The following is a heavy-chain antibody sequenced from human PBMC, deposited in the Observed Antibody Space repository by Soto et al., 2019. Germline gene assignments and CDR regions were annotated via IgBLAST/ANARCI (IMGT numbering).Heavy chain of an antibody. Sequence: PGGSLRLSCAASGFTFSSYWMSWVRQAPGKGLEWVANIKQDGSEKYYVDSVKGRFTISRDNAKNSLYLQMNSLRAEDTAVYYCARLLHANYDFWSSPGYFDYWGQGTLVTVSS. V-gene: IGHV3-7*03. CDR3: ARLLHANYDFWSSPGYFDY. CDR2: IKQDGSEK. CDR1: GFTFSSYW. J-gene: IGHJ4*02. D-gene: IGHD3-3*01.